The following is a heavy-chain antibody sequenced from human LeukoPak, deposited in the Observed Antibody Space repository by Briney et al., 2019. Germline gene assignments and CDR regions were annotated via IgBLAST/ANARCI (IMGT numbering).Heavy chain of an antibody. CDR1: GFSLSSSW. J-gene: IGHJ4*02. D-gene: IGHD2-8*01. V-gene: IGHV3-7*01. CDR2: IKQDGRET. CDR3: ARGNGFVIDY. Sequence: GRSLRLSCVASGFSLSSSWMNWVRPSPGKGMGWVAIIKQDGRETNSVYSVKGRFTISRDSAKNTVYLQMNSLRAEDTAVYYCARGNGFVIDYWGQGTLVTVSS.